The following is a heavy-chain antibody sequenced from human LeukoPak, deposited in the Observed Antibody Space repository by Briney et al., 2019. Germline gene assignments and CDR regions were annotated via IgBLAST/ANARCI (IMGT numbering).Heavy chain of an antibody. CDR2: IYYSGST. D-gene: IGHD4-11*01. J-gene: IGHJ4*02. CDR1: GGSISSGGYY. V-gene: IGHV4-61*08. Sequence: PSETLSLTCTVSGGSISSGGYYWSWIRQHPGKGLEWIGYIYYSGSTYYNPSLKSRVTISVDTSKNQFSLKLSSVTAADTAVYYCARESYSNYVDYWGQGTLVTVSS. CDR3: ARESYSNYVDY.